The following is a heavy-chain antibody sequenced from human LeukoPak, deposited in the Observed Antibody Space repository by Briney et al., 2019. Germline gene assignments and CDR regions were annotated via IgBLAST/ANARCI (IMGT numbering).Heavy chain of an antibody. V-gene: IGHV4-30-4*08. CDR3: VSYGSGSYYIDLPFDY. J-gene: IGHJ4*02. CDR1: GGSISSGDYY. CDR2: IYYSGST. Sequence: SQTLSLTCTVSGGSISSGDYYWSWIRQPPGKGLEWIGYIYYSGSTYYNPSLKSRVTISVDTSKNQFSLKLSSVTAADTAVYYCVSYGSGSYYIDLPFDYWGQGTLVTVSS. D-gene: IGHD3-10*01.